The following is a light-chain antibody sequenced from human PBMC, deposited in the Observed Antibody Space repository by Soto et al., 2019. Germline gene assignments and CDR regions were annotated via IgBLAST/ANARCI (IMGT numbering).Light chain of an antibody. CDR2: GAS. CDR1: QSVSSSY. CDR3: QQYGSSPSWT. Sequence: EIVLTQSPATLSLSPGERATLSCRASQSVSSSYLAWYQQKPGQAPRLLIYGASSRATGIPDRFSGSGSGTGFTLTISRLEPEDFAVYYCQQYGSSPSWTFGRGTKVDIK. V-gene: IGKV3-20*01. J-gene: IGKJ1*01.